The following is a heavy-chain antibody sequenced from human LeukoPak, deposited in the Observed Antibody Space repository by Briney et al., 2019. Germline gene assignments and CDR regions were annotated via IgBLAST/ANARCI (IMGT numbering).Heavy chain of an antibody. V-gene: IGHV3-7*01. J-gene: IGHJ4*02. CDR3: ARLNGEVTVFGY. CDR2: IKQDGSEK. D-gene: IGHD4-17*01. Sequence: GGSLRLFCAASGFTFSGSWMSWVRQAPGKGLEWAANIKQDGSEKYYVDSVKGRFTISRDNAENSLFLQMNSLRAEDTAVYYCARLNGEVTVFGYWGQGALVTVSS. CDR1: GFTFSGSW.